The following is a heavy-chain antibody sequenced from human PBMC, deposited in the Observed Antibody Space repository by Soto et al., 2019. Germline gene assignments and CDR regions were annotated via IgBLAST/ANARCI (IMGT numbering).Heavy chain of an antibody. CDR1: GFTLSGYA. Sequence: GGSLRLSCAASGFTLSGYAMDWVRQAPGKGLEYVSGSSSNGVGTYYADSVKGGFTISRDNAKNTLYLQMNSLRPEDTAVYYCARVRGYCSSTSCYDAFDIWGQGTMVTV. D-gene: IGHD2-2*01. CDR2: SSSNGVGT. J-gene: IGHJ3*02. V-gene: IGHV3-64*04. CDR3: ARVRGYCSSTSCYDAFDI.